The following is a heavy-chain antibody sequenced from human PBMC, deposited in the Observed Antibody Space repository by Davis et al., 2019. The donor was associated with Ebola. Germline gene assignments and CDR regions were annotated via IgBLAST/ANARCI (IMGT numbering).Heavy chain of an antibody. CDR1: GGSISSGGYS. D-gene: IGHD5-24*01. V-gene: IGHV4-30-2*01. CDR2: IYHSGST. J-gene: IGHJ1*01. CDR3: ASTRDGYNEYFQH. Sequence: SETLSLTCAVSGGSISSGGYSWSWIRQPPGKGLEWIGYIYHSGSTYYNPSLKSRVTISVDRSKNQFPLKLSSVTAADTAVYYCASTRDGYNEYFQHWGQGTLVTVSS.